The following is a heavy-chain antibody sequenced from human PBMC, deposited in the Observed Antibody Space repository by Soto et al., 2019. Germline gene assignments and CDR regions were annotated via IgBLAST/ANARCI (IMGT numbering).Heavy chain of an antibody. CDR3: ARERIAALVGHSYGMDV. CDR1: GFTFSSYG. Sequence: PGGSLRLSCAASGFTFSSYGMHWVRQAPGKGLEWVAVIWYDGSNKYYADSVKGRFTISRDNSKNTLYLQMNSLRAEDTAVYYCARERIAALVGHSYGMDVWGQGTTVTVSS. CDR2: IWYDGSNK. D-gene: IGHD6-6*01. V-gene: IGHV3-33*01. J-gene: IGHJ6*02.